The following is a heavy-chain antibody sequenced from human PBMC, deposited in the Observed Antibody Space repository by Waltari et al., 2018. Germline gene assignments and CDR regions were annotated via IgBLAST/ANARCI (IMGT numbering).Heavy chain of an antibody. CDR3: ARWSGGYGAFDI. D-gene: IGHD6-25*01. V-gene: IGHV3-7*01. J-gene: IGHJ3*02. Sequence: EVQLVESGGGLVQPGGSLRLSCAASGFTFSSYRLSWVRQAPGKGLEWVADIKQDGSEKYYVDSVKGRFTISRDNAKNSLYLQMNSLRAEDTAVYYCARWSGGYGAFDIWGQGTMVTVSS. CDR2: IKQDGSEK. CDR1: GFTFSSYR.